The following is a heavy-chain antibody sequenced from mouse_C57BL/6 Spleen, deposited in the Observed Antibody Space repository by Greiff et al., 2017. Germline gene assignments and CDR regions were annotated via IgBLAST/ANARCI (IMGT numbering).Heavy chain of an antibody. CDR2: IRNKANGYTK. D-gene: IGHD2-1*01. CDR1: GFTFTDYY. J-gene: IGHJ2*01. Sequence: EVHLVESGGGLVQPGGSLSLSCAASGFTFTDYYMSWVRQPPGKALEWLGFIRNKANGYTKEYSTSVKGRFTISRDNSQSLLYLLMNALRAEDSATYYCARYLLSYFDYWGQGTTLTVSS. V-gene: IGHV7-3*01. CDR3: ARYLLSYFDY.